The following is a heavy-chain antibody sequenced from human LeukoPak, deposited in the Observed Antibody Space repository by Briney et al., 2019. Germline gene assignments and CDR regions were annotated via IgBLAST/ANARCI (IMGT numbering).Heavy chain of an antibody. CDR3: ARQDPGSSGYDY. CDR1: GGSISSYY. Sequence: SETLSLTCTVSGGSISSYYWSWIRQPPGKGLEWIGYIYYGGSTNYNPSLKSRVTISVDTSKNQFSLKLSSVTAADTAVYYCARQDPGSSGYDYWGQGTLVTVSS. D-gene: IGHD2-2*01. J-gene: IGHJ4*02. V-gene: IGHV4-59*08. CDR2: IYYGGST.